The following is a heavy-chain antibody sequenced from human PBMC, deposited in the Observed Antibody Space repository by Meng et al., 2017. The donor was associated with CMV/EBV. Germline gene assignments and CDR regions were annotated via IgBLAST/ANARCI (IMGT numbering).Heavy chain of an antibody. V-gene: IGHV3-11*04. CDR2: ISSRGDII. CDR1: GFIFNDYY. J-gene: IGHJ3*02. D-gene: IGHD7-27*01. Sequence: GESLKISCAASGFIFNDYYMNWIRQAPGKGLEWVSYISSRGDIIHYADSVKGRFTLSRDNAKNSLYLQMNSLRAEDTAMYYCVFPKGGRGDDAFDIWGQGTMVTVSS. CDR3: VFPKGGRGDDAFDI.